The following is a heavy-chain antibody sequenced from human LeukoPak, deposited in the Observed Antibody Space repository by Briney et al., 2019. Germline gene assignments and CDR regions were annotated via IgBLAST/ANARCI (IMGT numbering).Heavy chain of an antibody. V-gene: IGHV5-51*01. D-gene: IGHD3-22*01. J-gene: IGHJ3*02. CDR3: ARPNYYDSSGYYVVAFDI. CDR1: GYSFTSYW. Sequence: GESLKISCKGSGYSFTSYWIGWVRQMPGKGLEWMGTIYPGDSDTRYSPSFQGQVTISADKSISTAYLQWSSLKASDTAMYYCARPNYYDSSGYYVVAFDIWGQGTMVTVSS. CDR2: IYPGDSDT.